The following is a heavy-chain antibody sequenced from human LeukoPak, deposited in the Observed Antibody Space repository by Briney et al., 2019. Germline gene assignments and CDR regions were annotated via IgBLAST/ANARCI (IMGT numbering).Heavy chain of an antibody. CDR1: GGSFSGYY. CDR3: ARSPNSGYDPFDY. V-gene: IGHV4-34*01. D-gene: IGHD5-12*01. J-gene: IGHJ4*02. Sequence: SETLSLTCAVYGGSFSGYYWSWIRQPPGKGLEWIGEINHSGSTHYNPSLKSRVTTSVDTSKNQFSLKLSSVTAADTAVYYCARSPNSGYDPFDYWGQGTLVTVSS. CDR2: INHSGST.